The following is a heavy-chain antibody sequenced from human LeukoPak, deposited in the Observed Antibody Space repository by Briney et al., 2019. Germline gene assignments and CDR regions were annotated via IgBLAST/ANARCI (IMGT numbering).Heavy chain of an antibody. V-gene: IGHV5-51*01. J-gene: IGHJ2*01. CDR3: ARSQGYCSGGSCLQGDWFDP. Sequence: KNGESLKISCKGSGYSFTNYWIGWVRQMPGKGLEWMGIIYPGDSDSRYSPSFQGQVTISADKSISTAYLQWSSLKASDTAMYYCARSQGYCSGGSCLQGDWFDPWGRGTLVTVSS. CDR1: GYSFTNYW. CDR2: IYPGDSDS. D-gene: IGHD2-15*01.